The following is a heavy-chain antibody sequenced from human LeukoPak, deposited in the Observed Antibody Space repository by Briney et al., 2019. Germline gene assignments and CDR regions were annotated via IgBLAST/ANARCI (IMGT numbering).Heavy chain of an antibody. D-gene: IGHD3-16*01. V-gene: IGHV4-39*01. CDR2: IYSSGNS. J-gene: IGHJ5*02. CDR3: ARRGIWDLQIGNWFDP. CDR1: GDSITTNSYW. Sequence: KPSETLTLTCSLSGDSITTNSYWRGWIPQSPGKGLEWICSIYSSGNSYYNPSLKSRATISPDTSKNQYSLRLTSVTAADTAVYYCARRGIWDLQIGNWFDPWGQGILVTVSS.